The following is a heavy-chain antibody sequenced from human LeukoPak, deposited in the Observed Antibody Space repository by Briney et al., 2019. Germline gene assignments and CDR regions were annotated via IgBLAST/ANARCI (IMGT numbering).Heavy chain of an antibody. J-gene: IGHJ4*02. Sequence: PGGSLRLSCAASGFTVSSNYMSWVRQAPGKGLEWVSLIYDGGTAYYADSVKGRFTISRDNSKNTLYLQMNSLRAEDTAVYYCARDGAAQQLVHYFDYWGQGTPVTVSS. D-gene: IGHD6-13*01. CDR2: IYDGGTA. CDR3: ARDGAAQQLVHYFDY. CDR1: GFTVSSNY. V-gene: IGHV3-53*01.